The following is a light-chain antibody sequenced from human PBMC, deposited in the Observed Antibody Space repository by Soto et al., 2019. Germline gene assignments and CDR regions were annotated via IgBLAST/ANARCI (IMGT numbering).Light chain of an antibody. CDR3: CSYAGGFTWV. Sequence: QSALTQPASVSGSPGQSTTISCSGTSSDVGRYNLVSWYQQQPGKAPRLLIYEVSKRPSGVSNRFSGSKSGNTASLTISGLQAEDEADYYCCSYAGGFTWVFGGGTQLTVL. J-gene: IGLJ3*02. CDR1: SSDVGRYNL. V-gene: IGLV2-23*02. CDR2: EVS.